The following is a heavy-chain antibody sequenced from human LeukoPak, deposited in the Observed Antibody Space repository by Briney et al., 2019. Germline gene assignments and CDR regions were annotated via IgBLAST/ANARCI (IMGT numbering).Heavy chain of an antibody. CDR2: IYYSGST. V-gene: IGHV4-59*08. CDR3: ARHGTGTGYPLDY. Sequence: SETLSLTCTVSGGSISSYYWSWIRQPPGKGLEWIGYIYYSGSTNYNPSLKSRVTISVDTSKNQFSLKLTSVSAADTAMYYCARHGTGTGYPLDYWGLGTLVTVSS. J-gene: IGHJ4*02. CDR1: GGSISSYY. D-gene: IGHD3/OR15-3a*01.